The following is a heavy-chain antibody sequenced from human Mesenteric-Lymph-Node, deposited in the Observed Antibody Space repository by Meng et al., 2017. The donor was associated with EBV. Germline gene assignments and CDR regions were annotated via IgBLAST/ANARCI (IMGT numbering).Heavy chain of an antibody. CDR2: IYYSGTT. CDR1: SDSISSTSSH. V-gene: IGHV4-39*01. Sequence: QLQLPQSGPGLVRPSGTLSLICTVSSDSISSTSSHWGWIRQPPGKGLEWIGSIYYSGTTYFNPSLESRVSISVDTSKKQFSLRLTSVTAADTAVYYCARQYGSSFDYWGQGTLVTVSS. CDR3: ARQYGSSFDY. J-gene: IGHJ4*02. D-gene: IGHD3-10*01.